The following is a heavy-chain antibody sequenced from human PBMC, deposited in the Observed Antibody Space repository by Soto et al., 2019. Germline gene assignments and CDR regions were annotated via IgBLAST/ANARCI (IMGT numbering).Heavy chain of an antibody. J-gene: IGHJ3*02. Sequence: GASVKVSCKASGGTFSSYTISWVRQAPGQGLEWMGRIIPILGIANYAQKFQGRVTITADKSTSTAYMELSSLRSEDTAVYYCARDRPSQTISDDAFDIWGQGTMVTVSS. CDR1: GGTFSSYT. V-gene: IGHV1-69*04. CDR3: ARDRPSQTISDDAFDI. CDR2: IIPILGIA. D-gene: IGHD3-3*01.